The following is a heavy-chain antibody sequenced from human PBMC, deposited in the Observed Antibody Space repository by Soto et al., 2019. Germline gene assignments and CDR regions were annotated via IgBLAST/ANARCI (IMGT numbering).Heavy chain of an antibody. D-gene: IGHD6-19*01. CDR1: GFTFSSYS. J-gene: IGHJ6*02. V-gene: IGHV3-48*02. CDR3: ARDNGGSSGWYLEHRGYYYYGMDV. Sequence: HPGGSLRLSCAASGFTFSSYSMNWVRQAPGKGLEWVSYISSSSSTIYYADSVKGRFTISRDNAKNSLYLQMNSLRDEDTAVYYCARDNGGSSGWYLEHRGYYYYGMDVWGQGTTVTVSS. CDR2: ISSSSSTI.